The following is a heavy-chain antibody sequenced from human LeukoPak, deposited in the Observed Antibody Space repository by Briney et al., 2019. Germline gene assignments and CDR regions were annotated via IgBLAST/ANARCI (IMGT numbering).Heavy chain of an antibody. V-gene: IGHV1-69*01. D-gene: IGHD6-19*01. Sequence: ASVNVSCKASGGTFSIYAISWVRQAPGQGLEWMGGIIPIFGTANYAQKFQGRVTITADESTSTAYMELSSLRSEDTAVYYCARDGYSSGWYVLDWFDPWGQGTLVTVSS. CDR3: ARDGYSSGWYVLDWFDP. CDR2: IIPIFGTA. CDR1: GGTFSIYA. J-gene: IGHJ5*02.